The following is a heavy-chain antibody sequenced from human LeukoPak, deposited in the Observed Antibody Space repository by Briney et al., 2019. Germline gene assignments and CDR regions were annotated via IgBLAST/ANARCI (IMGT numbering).Heavy chain of an antibody. V-gene: IGHV1-18*01. Sequence: GASVKVSCKASGYSFTTHPISWVRQAPGQGLEWMGWIRGYTTNTNYAQKLQGRVTMTTDTSTSTAYMELRGLRSDDTAVYYCAREGAAAGLFDYWGQGTLVTVSS. CDR1: GYSFTTHP. CDR3: AREGAAAGLFDY. D-gene: IGHD6-13*01. CDR2: IRGYTTNT. J-gene: IGHJ4*02.